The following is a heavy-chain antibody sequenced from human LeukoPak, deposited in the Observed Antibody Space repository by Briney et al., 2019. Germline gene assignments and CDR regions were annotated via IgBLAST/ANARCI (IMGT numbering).Heavy chain of an antibody. CDR1: GFTFSSYS. D-gene: IGHD3-10*01. CDR3: ARYGDDGSGSPSLDY. J-gene: IGHJ4*02. V-gene: IGHV3-48*02. CDR2: ISSSSSTI. Sequence: PGGSLRLSCAASGFTFSSYSMNWVRQAPGKGLEWVSYISSSSSTIYYADSVKGRFTISRDNAKNSLYLQMNSLRDEDTAVYYCARYGDDGSGSPSLDYWGQGTLVTVSS.